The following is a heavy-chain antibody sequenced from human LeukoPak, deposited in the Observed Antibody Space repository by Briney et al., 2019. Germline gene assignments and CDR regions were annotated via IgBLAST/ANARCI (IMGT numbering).Heavy chain of an antibody. CDR3: AKAHFGVGATRYFDY. Sequence: PGGSLRLPCAASGLTFSSYAMNWVRQAPGKGLEWVSAITGSGDNTYYADSVKGRFTISRDNSRNTLYLQMNSLRTEDTAVYYCAKAHFGVGATRYFDYWGQGTLVTVSS. V-gene: IGHV3-23*01. CDR1: GLTFSSYA. D-gene: IGHD1-26*01. J-gene: IGHJ4*02. CDR2: ITGSGDNT.